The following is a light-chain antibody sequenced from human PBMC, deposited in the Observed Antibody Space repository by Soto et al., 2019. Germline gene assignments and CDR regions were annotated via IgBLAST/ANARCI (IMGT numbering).Light chain of an antibody. V-gene: IGKV1-39*01. Sequence: DIQMTQSPSSLSASVEDGVIITCRASQSITTYLNWYRQKPGKAPNLLIYAASSLQSGVPSRFRGSGSGTDFTLTISSLQPEDFATYYCLHDYNYPYTFGQGTKVDIK. J-gene: IGKJ2*01. CDR1: QSITTY. CDR2: AAS. CDR3: LHDYNYPYT.